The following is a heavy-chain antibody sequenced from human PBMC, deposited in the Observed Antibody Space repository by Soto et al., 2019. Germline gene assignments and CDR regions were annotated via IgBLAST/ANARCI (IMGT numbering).Heavy chain of an antibody. D-gene: IGHD2-2*01. J-gene: IGHJ6*02. CDR1: GFALSGST. V-gene: IGHV3-73*02. CDR2: IRSKGNTYAT. CDR3: TKPIPASVYYYGMDV. Sequence: EVQLVETGGGLVQPGGSLKLSCAASGFALSGSTMHWVRQASGKGLEWVGRIRSKGNTYATSYAASVQGRFTISRDVSKNTAFLEMNSLKTEDTAVYYCTKPIPASVYYYGMDVWDQGTTVTVSS.